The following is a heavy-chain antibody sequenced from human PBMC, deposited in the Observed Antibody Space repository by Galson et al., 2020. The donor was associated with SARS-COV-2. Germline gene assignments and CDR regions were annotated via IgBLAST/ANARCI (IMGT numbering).Heavy chain of an antibody. Sequence: ASVKVSCKVSGYTLTELSMHWVRQAPGKGLEWMGGFDPEDGETIYAQKFQGRVTMTEDTSTDTAYMELSSLRSEDTAVYYFATEIVVVPAAIDHAFDIWGQGTMVTVSS. V-gene: IGHV1-24*01. CDR3: ATEIVVVPAAIDHAFDI. CDR2: FDPEDGET. CDR1: GYTLTELS. D-gene: IGHD2-2*01. J-gene: IGHJ3*02.